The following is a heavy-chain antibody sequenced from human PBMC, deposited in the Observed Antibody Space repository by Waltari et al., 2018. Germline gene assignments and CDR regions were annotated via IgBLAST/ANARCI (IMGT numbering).Heavy chain of an antibody. Sequence: QVQLQESGPGLVKPSQTLSLTCTVPGGSISSGSYYWSWIRQPAGKGLEWIGRIVTSGSTNYNPSLKSLVTISVDTSKNQFSLKLSSVTAADTAVYYCARAVTAIDAFDIWGQGTMVTVSS. V-gene: IGHV4-61*02. CDR2: IVTSGST. CDR1: GGSISSGSYY. CDR3: ARAVTAIDAFDI. D-gene: IGHD2-21*02. J-gene: IGHJ3*02.